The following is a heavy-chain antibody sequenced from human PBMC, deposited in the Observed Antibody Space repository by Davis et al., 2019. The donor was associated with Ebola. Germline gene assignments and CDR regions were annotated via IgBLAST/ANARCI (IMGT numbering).Heavy chain of an antibody. CDR3: ARAYSGSYSGLDY. D-gene: IGHD1-26*01. J-gene: IGHJ4*02. CDR1: GFTFSSYW. Sequence: PGGSLRLSCAASGFTFSSYWMHWVRQAPGKGLVWVSRINSDGSSTYYADSVKGRFTISRDNSKNTLYLQMNSLRAEDTAVYYCARAYSGSYSGLDYWGQGTLVTVSS. V-gene: IGHV3-74*01. CDR2: INSDGSST.